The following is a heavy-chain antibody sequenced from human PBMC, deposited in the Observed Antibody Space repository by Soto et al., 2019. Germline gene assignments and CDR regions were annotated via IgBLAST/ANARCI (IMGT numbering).Heavy chain of an antibody. CDR2: IIPIFGTA. CDR3: ARDFEDGGDDSNYVGNYYGMDV. V-gene: IGHV1-69*13. Sequence: SVKVSCKASGGTFSSYAISWVRQAPGQGLEWMGGIIPIFGTANYAQKFQGRVTITADESTSTAYMELSSLRSEDTAVYYCARDFEDGGDDSNYVGNYYGMDVWGQGTTVTVSS. D-gene: IGHD4-4*01. J-gene: IGHJ6*02. CDR1: GGTFSSYA.